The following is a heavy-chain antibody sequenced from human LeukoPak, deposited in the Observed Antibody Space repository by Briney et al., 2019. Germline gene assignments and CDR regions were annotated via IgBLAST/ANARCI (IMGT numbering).Heavy chain of an antibody. CDR1: GYTFTGYY. D-gene: IGHD3-3*01. V-gene: IGHV1-2*04. J-gene: IGHJ4*02. CDR3: ARRSKLRFLEWTFDY. Sequence: ASVKVSCKASGYTFTGYYMHWVRQAPGQGLEWMGWINPNSGGTNYAQKFQGWVTMTRDTSISTAYMELSRLRSDDTAVYYCARRSKLRFLEWTFDYWGQGTLVTVSS. CDR2: INPNSGGT.